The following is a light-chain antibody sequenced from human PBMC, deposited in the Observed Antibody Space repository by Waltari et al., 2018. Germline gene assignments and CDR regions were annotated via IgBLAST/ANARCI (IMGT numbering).Light chain of an antibody. Sequence: EIVLTQSPGTLSLSPGERATLSCRASQAVSTTSLNWYQQKPGQAPRLRIYGASSRATGIPDRFSGSGSGTDFTLTISRLEPEDFAVYYCQQYDSIVLTFGGGTRVEI. V-gene: IGKV3-20*01. CDR1: QAVSTTS. CDR3: QQYDSIVLT. J-gene: IGKJ4*01. CDR2: GAS.